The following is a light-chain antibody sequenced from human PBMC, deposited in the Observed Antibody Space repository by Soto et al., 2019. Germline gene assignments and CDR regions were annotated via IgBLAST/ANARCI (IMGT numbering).Light chain of an antibody. CDR1: QSNSSW. V-gene: IGKV1-5*01. Sequence: IQMTQSPPTLSASVGDRVTITCRARQSNSSWLAWYLQKPGKAPKLLIYEARNLESGVPSRFSGSGSGTEFTLTVSSLQPDDFATYYCQQYNSYSPFGQGTKVDIK. CDR3: QQYNSYSP. CDR2: EAR. J-gene: IGKJ1*01.